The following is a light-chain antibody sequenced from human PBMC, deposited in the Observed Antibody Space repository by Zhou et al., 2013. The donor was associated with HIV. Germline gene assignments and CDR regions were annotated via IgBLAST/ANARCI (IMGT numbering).Light chain of an antibody. J-gene: IGKJ4*01. CDR2: KAS. Sequence: DIQMTQSPSTLSASVGDRVTITCRASQSISSWLAWYQQKPGKAPKLLIHKASSLESGVPSRFSGSGSGTEFTLTISSLQPDDSAAYYCQHYYNYPLTFGGGTKVEI. CDR1: QSISSW. V-gene: IGKV1-5*03. CDR3: QHYYNYPLT.